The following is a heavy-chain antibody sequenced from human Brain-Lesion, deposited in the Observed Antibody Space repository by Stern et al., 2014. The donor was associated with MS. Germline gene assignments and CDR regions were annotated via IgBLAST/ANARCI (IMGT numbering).Heavy chain of an antibody. CDR1: GDSISSGDNY. D-gene: IGHD3-22*01. CDR3: ARGESSRYYYYFDD. Sequence: VQLEESGPGLVKPSQPLSLTCNVSGDSISSGDNYWSWIRQSQGKGLEWIGNIYYIGSTFYNPALKSLDSKSVAPSHNTSPPLLSSVTAADTAVYYCARGESSRYYYYFDDWGQGTLVTVSS. CDR2: IYYIGST. J-gene: IGHJ4*02. V-gene: IGHV4-30-4*01.